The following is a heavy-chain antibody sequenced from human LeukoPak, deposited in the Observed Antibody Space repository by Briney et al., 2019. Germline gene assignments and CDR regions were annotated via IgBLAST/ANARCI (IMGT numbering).Heavy chain of an antibody. CDR1: GFTFSSYS. V-gene: IGHV3-21*04. J-gene: IGHJ4*02. D-gene: IGHD6-6*01. CDR2: ISSSSSYI. Sequence: PGGSLRLSCAASGFTFSSYSMNWVRQAPGKGLEWVSSISSSSSYIYYADSVKGRFTISRDNSKNTLYLQMNSLRAEDTAVYYCAKEGLNIATRDFFDSWGQETLVTVSS. CDR3: AKEGLNIATRDFFDS.